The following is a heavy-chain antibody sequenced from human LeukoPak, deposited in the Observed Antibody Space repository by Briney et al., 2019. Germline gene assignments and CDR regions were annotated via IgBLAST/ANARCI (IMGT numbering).Heavy chain of an antibody. D-gene: IGHD3-10*01. CDR1: GYIFTNYH. Sequence: GASEKVSCKASGYIFTNYHINWVRQATGQGLEWMGWMNPNTGSTGYAQKFQNRITLTRNTSINTAYMDLSSLESEDTAFYYCLRGGFPFGNFWGQGTLVTVSS. CDR2: MNPNTGST. V-gene: IGHV1-8*01. CDR3: LRGGFPFGNF. J-gene: IGHJ4*02.